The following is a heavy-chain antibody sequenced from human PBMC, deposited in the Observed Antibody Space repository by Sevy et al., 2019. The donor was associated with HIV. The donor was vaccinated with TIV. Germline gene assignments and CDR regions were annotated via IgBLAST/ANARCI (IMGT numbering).Heavy chain of an antibody. CDR3: ARDIGRTSVAEVFDY. CDR2: ISYDGSNK. CDR1: GFTFSSYA. Sequence: GGSLRLSCAASGFTFSSYAMHWVRQAPGKGLEWAAVISYDGSNKYYADSVKGRFTISRDNSKNTLYLQMNSLRAEDTAVYYCARDIGRTSVAEVFDYWGQGTLVTVSS. D-gene: IGHD6-19*01. J-gene: IGHJ4*02. V-gene: IGHV3-30-3*01.